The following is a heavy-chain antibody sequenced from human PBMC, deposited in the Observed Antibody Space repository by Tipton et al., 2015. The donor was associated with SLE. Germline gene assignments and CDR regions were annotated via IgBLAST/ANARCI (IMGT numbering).Heavy chain of an antibody. CDR3: AKETEQDYYYGLDV. V-gene: IGHV3-30*02. CDR1: GFVFTNYC. D-gene: IGHD1/OR15-1a*01. J-gene: IGHJ6*02. CDR2: IRYDSSEK. Sequence: SLRLSCAASGFVFTNYCIHWVRQAPGKGLEWVTFIRYDSSEKFYLDSVRGRFTISRDNSKNTVYLQMSGLRPEDTAVYYCAKETEQDYYYGLDVWGQGSTVAVSS.